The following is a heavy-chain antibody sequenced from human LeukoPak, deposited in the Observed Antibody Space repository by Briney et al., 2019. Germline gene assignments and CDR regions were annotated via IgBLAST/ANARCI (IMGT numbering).Heavy chain of an antibody. J-gene: IGHJ4*02. CDR1: GGSISSSSYY. V-gene: IGHV4-39*07. CDR2: IYYSGST. D-gene: IGHD6-6*01. Sequence: SETLSLTCTVSGGSISSSSYYWGWIRQPPGKGLEWIGSIYYSGSTYYNPSLKSRVTISVDTSKNQFSLKLSSVTAADTAVYYCARDDSSSSAHDYWGQGTLVTVSS. CDR3: ARDDSSSSAHDY.